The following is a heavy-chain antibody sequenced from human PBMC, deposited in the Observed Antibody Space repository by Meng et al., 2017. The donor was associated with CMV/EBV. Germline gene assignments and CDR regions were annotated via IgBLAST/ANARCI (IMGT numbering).Heavy chain of an antibody. J-gene: IGHJ6*02. CDR1: GFTFSSYW. CDR2: IKQDGSEK. CDR3: ARPWGEMTTVTTAQYGMDV. D-gene: IGHD4-11*01. Sequence: GESLKISCAVSGFTFSSYWMSWVRQAPGKGLEWVANIKQDGSEKYYVDSVKGRFTISRDNAKNSLYLQMNSLRAEDTAVYYCARPWGEMTTVTTAQYGMDVWGQGTTVTVSS. V-gene: IGHV3-7*01.